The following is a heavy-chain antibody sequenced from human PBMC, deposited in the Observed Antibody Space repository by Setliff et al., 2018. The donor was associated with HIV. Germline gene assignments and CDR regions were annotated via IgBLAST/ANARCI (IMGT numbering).Heavy chain of an antibody. D-gene: IGHD2-15*01. CDR3: TTGLPLFCSGGSCLFDF. J-gene: IGHJ4*02. CDR1: GFTFRNSA. V-gene: IGHV3-23*01. CDR2: VSGSGATT. Sequence: GESLKISCVASGFTFRNSAVSWIRQAPGKGLQWVSAVSGSGATTYYAASVKGRFTISRDNLKSMVYLQMNSLRSEDTAVYYCTTGLPLFCSGGSCLFDFWGQGTLVTVSS.